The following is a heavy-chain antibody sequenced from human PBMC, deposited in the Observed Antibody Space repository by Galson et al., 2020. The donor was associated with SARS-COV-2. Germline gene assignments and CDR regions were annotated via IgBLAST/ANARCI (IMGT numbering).Heavy chain of an antibody. CDR2: FYYSGKI. Sequence: SETLSLTCSISGGSISSSRYYWGWVRQPPGKRLEWIGSFYYSGKIHYTSSLKSRVTISADTSKNQLSLKLISVTAADTAIYYCAKISYCGSVDCPTAEGDYVDVWGKGSTVTVSS. CDR1: GGSISSSRYY. D-gene: IGHD2-21*01. J-gene: IGHJ6*03. V-gene: IGHV4-39*01. CDR3: AKISYCGSVDCPTAEGDYVDV.